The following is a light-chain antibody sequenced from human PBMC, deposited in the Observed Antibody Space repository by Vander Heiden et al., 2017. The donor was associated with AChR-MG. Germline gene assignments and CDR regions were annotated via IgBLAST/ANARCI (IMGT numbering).Light chain of an antibody. J-gene: IGLJ3*02. Sequence: QSALTQPPSASGSPGQSVTISCTGTSTDVGSYDYVSWYQHHPGKGPKLMIDEVTKRPSGVPDRFSGSKSGNTASLTVSGLQAEDEADYYCSSFAGSNTWVFGGGTKVTVL. CDR3: SSFAGSNTWV. CDR2: EVT. CDR1: STDVGSYDY. V-gene: IGLV2-8*01.